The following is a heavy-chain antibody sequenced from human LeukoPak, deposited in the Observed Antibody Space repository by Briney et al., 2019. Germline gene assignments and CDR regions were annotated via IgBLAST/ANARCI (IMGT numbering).Heavy chain of an antibody. D-gene: IGHD1-26*01. Sequence: GGSLRLSCAASGFTFSNYGMHWVRQAPGKGLEWVAVIWSDESNKYYADSVKGRFTIPRDNFKNTLYLHMNRLRAEDTTVYYCARGVVGATTGWYFDLWGRGTLVTVSS. CDR1: GFTFSNYG. J-gene: IGHJ2*01. CDR2: IWSDESNK. CDR3: ARGVVGATTGWYFDL. V-gene: IGHV3-33*01.